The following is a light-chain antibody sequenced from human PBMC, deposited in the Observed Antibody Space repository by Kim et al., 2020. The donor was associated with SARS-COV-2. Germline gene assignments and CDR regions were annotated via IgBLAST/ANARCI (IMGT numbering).Light chain of an antibody. Sequence: DIQMTQSPSTLSASIGDRVTITCRASQRISSWLAWYQQKPGKAPNLLIYDASSLESGVPSRFSGSGSGTEFTLTISSLQRDDFATYYCQQYYSHSLTFGGGTKVDIK. J-gene: IGKJ4*01. V-gene: IGKV1-5*01. CDR3: QQYYSHSLT. CDR2: DAS. CDR1: QRISSW.